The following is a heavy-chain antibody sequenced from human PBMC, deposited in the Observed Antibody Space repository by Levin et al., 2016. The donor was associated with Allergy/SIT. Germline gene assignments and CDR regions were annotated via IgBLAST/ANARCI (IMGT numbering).Heavy chain of an antibody. J-gene: IGHJ4*02. CDR2: IHYSGNT. D-gene: IGHD3-10*01. CDR1: GASIRGHY. CDR3: ATSNQGTYFYGAGSYWILDH. Sequence: SETLSLTCSVSGASIRGHYWSWIRQSPGKGPEWIGRIHYSGNTDYNPSLSSRVTISVDTSNNQFFLKLRSVTAADTAVYYCATSNQGTYFYGAGSYWILDHWGQGTLVTVSS. V-gene: IGHV4-59*08.